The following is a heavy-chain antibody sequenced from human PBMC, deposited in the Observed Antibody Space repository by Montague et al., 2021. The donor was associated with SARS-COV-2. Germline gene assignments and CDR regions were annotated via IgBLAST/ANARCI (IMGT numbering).Heavy chain of an antibody. Sequence: SETLSLTCTVSGGSISSRLYYWGWIRQPPGKGLEWLGSKDYRGSTYSNPSLKSRVTISVDTSKNQFSLNLSSVTAADTAVYYCARLPWGGSGSYYNVFDFWGQGSLVAVSS. D-gene: IGHD3-10*01. CDR1: GGSISSRLYY. CDR2: KDYRGST. CDR3: ARLPWGGSGSYYNVFDF. J-gene: IGHJ4*02. V-gene: IGHV4-39*01.